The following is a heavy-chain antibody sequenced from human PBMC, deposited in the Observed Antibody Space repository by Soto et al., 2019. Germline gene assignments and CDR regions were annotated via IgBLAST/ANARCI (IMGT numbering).Heavy chain of an antibody. CDR2: ISSSSCYI. V-gene: IGHV3-21*01. D-gene: IGHD1-26*01. CDR3: ARDHSDLWEPEQYCQH. J-gene: IGHJ1*01. CDR1: GFTFSSYS. Sequence: GGSLRLSYAATGFTFSSYSLNWVRQAPGKGLEWVSSISSSSCYIYYADSVKGRFTISRDNAKNSLFLQMNSLRAEDTAVYCLARDHSDLWEPEQYCQHWVQG.